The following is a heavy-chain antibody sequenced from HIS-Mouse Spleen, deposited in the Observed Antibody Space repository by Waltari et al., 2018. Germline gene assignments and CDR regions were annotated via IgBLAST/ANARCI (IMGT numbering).Heavy chain of an antibody. CDR1: GFSPSTSGMC. CDR2: IDWDDDK. Sequence: QVTLRESGPALVKPTQTLTLTCTFSGFSPSTSGMCVSWXXXPPGKALELLARIDWDDDKYSSPSLKTRLTISKDTSXNQVVLTMTNMDPVDTATYYCARIAEGYSSGWYAFDYWGQGTLVTVSS. D-gene: IGHD6-19*01. V-gene: IGHV2-70*15. CDR3: ARIAEGYSSGWYAFDY. J-gene: IGHJ4*02.